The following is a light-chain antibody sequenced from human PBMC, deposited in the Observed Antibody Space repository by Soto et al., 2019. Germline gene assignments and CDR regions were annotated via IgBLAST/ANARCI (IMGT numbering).Light chain of an antibody. CDR2: EGH. CDR3: CLYVGATTYV. J-gene: IGLJ1*01. Sequence: SPRSPPSAVCGSSGQSFPVSCTGNSGFVGSFSLVSWYQQHPGKAPKVMISEGHRRPSGVPDRSSGSTSVNTASLTISGLQAADEAEYYCCLYVGATTYVSGTGTTVT. V-gene: IGLV2-23*01. CDR1: SGFVGSFSL.